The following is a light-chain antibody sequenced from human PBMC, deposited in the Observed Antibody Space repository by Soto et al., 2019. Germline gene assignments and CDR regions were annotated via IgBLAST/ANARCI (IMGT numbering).Light chain of an antibody. CDR1: QSVGNN. V-gene: IGKV3-15*01. J-gene: IGKJ5*01. CDR3: QQYNDWPPIT. CDR2: YAS. Sequence: IMMTQSPDTLSVSPGERATLSCRASQSVGNNVAWYQQKPGQAPRLLMYYASTRATGIPARFSGSGSGTEFTLTITSLQSEDFAFYCCQQYNDWPPITFGQGTRLETK.